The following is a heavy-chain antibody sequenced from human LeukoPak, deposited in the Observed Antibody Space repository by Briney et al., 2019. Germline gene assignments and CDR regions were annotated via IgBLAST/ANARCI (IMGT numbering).Heavy chain of an antibody. CDR1: GFTVSDIY. V-gene: IGHV3-66*03. CDR3: TKDRSYGRSYFDY. D-gene: IGHD5-18*01. J-gene: IGHJ4*01. CDR2: IYVSGTT. Sequence: GGSLRLSCAVSGFTVSDIYMSWVRQAPGKGLERVSVIYVSGTTYYADSVKGRFTISRDSSNNTLFLQMNSMRIEDTAVYYCTKDRSYGRSYFDYWGHGTLVTVAS.